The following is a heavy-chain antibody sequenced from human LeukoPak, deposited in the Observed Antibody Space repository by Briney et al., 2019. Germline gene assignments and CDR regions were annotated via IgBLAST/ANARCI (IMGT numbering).Heavy chain of an antibody. J-gene: IGHJ3*01. CDR3: AREADYSSGYYDAFDV. CDR1: GFTFSQYG. Sequence: GGSLRLFCAASGFTFSQYGMSWVRQAPGKGLEWVSMISDSGGSTYYADSVKGRFTISRDYSKTTLYLQMNSLGAEDTAVYYCAREADYSSGYYDAFDVWGQGTLVTVSS. V-gene: IGHV3-23*01. CDR2: ISDSGGST. D-gene: IGHD6-19*01.